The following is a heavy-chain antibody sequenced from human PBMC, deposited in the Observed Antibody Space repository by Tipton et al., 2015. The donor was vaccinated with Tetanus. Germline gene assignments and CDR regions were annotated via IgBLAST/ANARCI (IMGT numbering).Heavy chain of an antibody. V-gene: IGHV4-31*02. D-gene: IGHD3-10*01. CDR2: IYYSGST. CDR1: GGSISSGGYC. CDR3: ARNFGYYGSGRGWFDP. Sequence: LRLSCTVSGGSISSGGYCWSWIRQHPGKGLEWIGYIYYSGSTYHNPSLKSRVTISVDTSKNQFSLKLSSVTAADTAVYYCARNFGYYGSGRGWFDPWGQGTLVTVSS. J-gene: IGHJ5*02.